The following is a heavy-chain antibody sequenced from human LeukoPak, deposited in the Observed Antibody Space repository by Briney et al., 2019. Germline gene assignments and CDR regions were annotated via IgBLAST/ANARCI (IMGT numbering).Heavy chain of an antibody. CDR2: IYYSGST. CDR1: GGSISSGDYY. V-gene: IGHV4-30-4*01. J-gene: IGHJ4*02. D-gene: IGHD2-21*02. CDR3: AREVAYCGGDCYHSDY. Sequence: SETLSLTRTVSGGSISSGDYYWSWIRQPPGKGLEWIGYIYYSGSTYYNPSLKSRVTISVDTSKNQFSLKLSSVTAADTAVYYCAREVAYCGGDCYHSDYWGQGTQVTVSS.